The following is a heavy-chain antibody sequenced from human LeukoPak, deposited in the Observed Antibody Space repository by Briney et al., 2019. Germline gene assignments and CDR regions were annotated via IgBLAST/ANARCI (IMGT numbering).Heavy chain of an antibody. Sequence: GGSLRPSCAASGFTFSSYRMNWVRQAPGKGLEWVSSISSSSSYIYYADSVKGRFTISRDNAKNSLYLQMNSLRAEDTAVYYCATEGIAVAGSWDDAFDIWGQGTMVTVSS. CDR1: GFTFSSYR. CDR2: ISSSSSYI. D-gene: IGHD6-19*01. CDR3: ATEGIAVAGSWDDAFDI. J-gene: IGHJ3*02. V-gene: IGHV3-21*01.